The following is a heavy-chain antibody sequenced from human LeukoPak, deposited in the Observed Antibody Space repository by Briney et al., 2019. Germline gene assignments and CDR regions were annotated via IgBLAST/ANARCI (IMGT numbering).Heavy chain of an antibody. J-gene: IGHJ4*02. CDR1: GGSISSYY. CDR3: ARGGSNYGL. CDR2: IYYSGST. Sequence: SETLSLTCTVSGGSISSYYWSWIRQPTGKGLEWIGFIYYSGSTNYNPSLKSRVTISVDTSKNQFSLRLSSVTAADTAVYYCARGGSNYGLWGQGTLVTVSS. D-gene: IGHD5-18*01. V-gene: IGHV4-59*01.